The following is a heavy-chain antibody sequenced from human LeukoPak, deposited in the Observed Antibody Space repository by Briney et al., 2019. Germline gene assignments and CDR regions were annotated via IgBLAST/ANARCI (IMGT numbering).Heavy chain of an antibody. CDR1: GGSISSSSYY. V-gene: IGHV4-39*07. CDR2: TYYSGST. D-gene: IGHD2-21*01. CDR3: AREGRVMWGGFDY. J-gene: IGHJ4*02. Sequence: PSETLSLTCTVSGGSISSSSYYWGWIRQPPGKGLEWIESTYYSGSTYYNPSLKSRVTISVDTSKNQFSLKLSSVTAADTAVYYCAREGRVMWGGFDYWGQGTLVTVSS.